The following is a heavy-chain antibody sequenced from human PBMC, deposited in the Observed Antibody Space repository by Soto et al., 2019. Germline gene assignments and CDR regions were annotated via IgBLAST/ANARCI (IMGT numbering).Heavy chain of an antibody. Sequence: GGSLRLSCAASGFTFSSYAMSWVRQAPGKGLEWVSAISGSGGSTYYADSVKGRFTISRDNSKNTLYLQMNSLRAEDTAVYYCAKLPYYDILTGYLYFDFWGQRTLVTVSS. CDR2: ISGSGGST. CDR1: GFTFSSYA. J-gene: IGHJ4*02. CDR3: AKLPYYDILTGYLYFDF. V-gene: IGHV3-23*01. D-gene: IGHD3-9*01.